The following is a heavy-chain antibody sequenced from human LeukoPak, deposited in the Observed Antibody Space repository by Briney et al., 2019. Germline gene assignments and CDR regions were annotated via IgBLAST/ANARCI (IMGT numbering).Heavy chain of an antibody. CDR2: ISGSGAYT. D-gene: IGHD3-22*01. CDR3: ARPSRQFDSSSYYSFDL. CDR1: GFTFSSYA. J-gene: IGHJ5*02. Sequence: GGSLRLSCAASGFTFSSYAMTWVRQAPGEGLEWASAISGSGAYTQYADSVKGRFTISRDNSKNALFLQMNSLRAEDTAVYYCARPSRQFDSSSYYSFDLWGRGTVVTVSS. V-gene: IGHV3-23*01.